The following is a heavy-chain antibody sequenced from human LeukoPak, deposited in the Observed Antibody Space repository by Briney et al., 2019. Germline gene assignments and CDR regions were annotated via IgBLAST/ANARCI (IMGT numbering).Heavy chain of an antibody. J-gene: IGHJ4*02. CDR3: ARGGSYYDY. CDR2: IYYSGST. CDR1: GGSISSGGYS. Sequence: PSETLSLTCAVSGGSISSGGYSWSWIRQPPGKGLEWIGYIYYSGSTNYNPSLKSRVTISVDTSKNQFSLKLNSVTAADTAVYYCARGGSYYDYWGQGTLVTVSS. D-gene: IGHD1-26*01. V-gene: IGHV4-61*08.